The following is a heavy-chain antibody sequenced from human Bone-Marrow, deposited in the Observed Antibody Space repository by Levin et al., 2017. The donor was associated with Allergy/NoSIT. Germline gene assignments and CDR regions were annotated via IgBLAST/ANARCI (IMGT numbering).Heavy chain of an antibody. J-gene: IGHJ4*02. CDR2: INPSGGST. CDR3: ARVGTYWYTFDY. CDR1: GSTFTSYY. D-gene: IGHD1-26*01. V-gene: IGHV1-46*01. Sequence: GGSLRLSCKASGSTFTSYYMHWVRQAPGQGLEWMGIINPSGGSTSYAQKFQGRVTMTRDTSTSTVYMELSSLRSEDTAVYYCARVGTYWYTFDYWGQGTLVTVSS.